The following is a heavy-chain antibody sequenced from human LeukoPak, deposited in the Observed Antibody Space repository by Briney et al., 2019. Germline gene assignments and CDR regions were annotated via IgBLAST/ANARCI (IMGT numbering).Heavy chain of an antibody. Sequence: GGSLRLSCAASGFTFSSYWMSWVRQPPGKGLWWVANIKQDVGEKYYVDSVKGRFTISRDNAKNLLYLQMNSLRAEDTAVYYCARGASGIQLWFFDPWGQGTLVTVSS. CDR3: ARGASGIQLWFFDP. D-gene: IGHD5-18*01. J-gene: IGHJ5*02. CDR1: GFTFSSYW. V-gene: IGHV3-7*01. CDR2: IKQDVGEK.